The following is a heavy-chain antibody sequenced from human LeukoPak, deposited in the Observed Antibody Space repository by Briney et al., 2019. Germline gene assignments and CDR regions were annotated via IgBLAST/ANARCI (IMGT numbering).Heavy chain of an antibody. CDR1: GFTFSSYE. V-gene: IGHV3-48*03. J-gene: IGHJ4*02. CDR2: ISSSGKTI. CDR3: ATTSIVAAVPGCFDY. Sequence: GGSLRLSCEASGFTFSSYEMNWVRQAPGKGLEWVSYISSSGKTIYYADSTKGRFTVSRDNAKNSLYLQMNSRIAEDTAVYYCATTSIVAAVPGCFDYWGQGTLVTVFS. D-gene: IGHD6-13*01.